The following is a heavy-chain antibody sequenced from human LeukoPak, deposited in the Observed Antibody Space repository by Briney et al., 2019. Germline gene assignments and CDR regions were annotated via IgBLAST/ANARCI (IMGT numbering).Heavy chain of an antibody. CDR3: GKDIYYDDSSRYFQH. D-gene: IGHD3-22*01. CDR2: ISYDGSNK. CDR1: GFTFSSYG. Sequence: GGSLRLSCAASGFTFSSYGMHWVRQAPGKGLEWVAFISYDGSNKYYAASVKGGFTISRDNSKNTLFLQMNSLSAEEKAVYYCGKDIYYDDSSRYFQHWGQGTLVTVSS. V-gene: IGHV3-30*18. J-gene: IGHJ1*01.